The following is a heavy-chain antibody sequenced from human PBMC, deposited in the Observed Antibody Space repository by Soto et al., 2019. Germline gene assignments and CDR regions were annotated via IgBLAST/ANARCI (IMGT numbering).Heavy chain of an antibody. V-gene: IGHV1-69*06. Sequence: QVVLLQSGAEVKEPGSSVRVSCKVSGSTFNNFAFSWVRQAPGHGPEWMGGIVVMSNTADYSQRFRDRVTITADTSTNTLYMELGSLTFGDTAVYYCARAIKRWEVHYYFDYWGQGTQVTVSS. D-gene: IGHD1-26*01. CDR3: ARAIKRWEVHYYFDY. CDR2: IVVMSNTA. CDR1: GSTFNNFA. J-gene: IGHJ4*02.